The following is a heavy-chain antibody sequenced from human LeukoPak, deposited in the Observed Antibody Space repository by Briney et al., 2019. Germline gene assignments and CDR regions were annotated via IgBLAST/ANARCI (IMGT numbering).Heavy chain of an antibody. V-gene: IGHV3-15*07. CDR2: VKSKADGGTT. J-gene: IGHJ4*02. Sequence: PGGSLRLSCAATDFTFKNAWMNWVRQAPGKGLEWVGHVKSKADGGTTDYVAPVKGRFTISRDDSKNTVYLQMSSLRSEDTAVYYCATCAFSSGWYVCDYWGQGTLVTVSS. CDR3: ATCAFSSGWYVCDY. D-gene: IGHD6-19*01. CDR1: DFTFKNAW.